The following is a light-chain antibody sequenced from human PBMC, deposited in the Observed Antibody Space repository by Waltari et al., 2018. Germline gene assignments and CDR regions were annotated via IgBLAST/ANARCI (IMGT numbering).Light chain of an antibody. CDR1: QSVSSN. CDR3: QQYNNWPPGLT. J-gene: IGKJ4*01. Sequence: EIVMTQSPATMSVSPGERATLSCRASQSVSSNLAWYQQNPGQAPRLLIYGASTRATGIPARFSGSVSGTELTLTISSMQSEDFAVYYCQQYNNWPPGLTFGGGTKVEIK. V-gene: IGKV3-15*01. CDR2: GAS.